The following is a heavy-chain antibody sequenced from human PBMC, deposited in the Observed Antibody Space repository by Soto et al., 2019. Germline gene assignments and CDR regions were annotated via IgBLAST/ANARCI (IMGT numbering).Heavy chain of an antibody. CDR3: AKSHPGVPRGSSEDY. V-gene: IGHV3-23*01. CDR1: GFTFSRYW. J-gene: IGHJ4*02. Sequence: GGSLRLSCAASGFTFSRYWMSWVRQAPGKGLEWVSAISGSGGSTYYADSVKGRFTISRDNSKNTLYLQMNSLRAEDTAVYYCAKSHPGVPRGSSEDYWGQGTLVTVSS. CDR2: ISGSGGST. D-gene: IGHD6-13*01.